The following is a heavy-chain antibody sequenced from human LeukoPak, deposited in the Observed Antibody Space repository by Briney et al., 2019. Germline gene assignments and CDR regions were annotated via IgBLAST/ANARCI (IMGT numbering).Heavy chain of an antibody. V-gene: IGHV3-7*01. CDR1: GFTFTNYW. J-gene: IGHJ3*02. Sequence: PGGSLRLSCAASGFTFTNYWMSWVRQAPGKGLELVANIKQDRSEKYYVDSVKGRFTISRDNAKNSLYLQMNSLRAEDTAVYYCARTYYYDTNDAFDIWGQGTMVTVSS. D-gene: IGHD3-22*01. CDR3: ARTYYYDTNDAFDI. CDR2: IKQDRSEK.